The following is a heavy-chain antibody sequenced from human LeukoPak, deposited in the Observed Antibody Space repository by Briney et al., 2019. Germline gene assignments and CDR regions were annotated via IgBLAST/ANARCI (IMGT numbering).Heavy chain of an antibody. J-gene: IGHJ4*02. D-gene: IGHD3-9*01. CDR1: GYSFTSYW. CDR2: IYPGDSDT. CDR3: ARLPRYDILTGYYLSPPDY. Sequence: PGESLKISCKGSGYSFTSYWIGWVRQMPGKGLEWMGIIYPGDSDTRYSPSFQGQVTISADKSISTAYLQWSSLKASDTAMYYCARLPRYDILTGYYLSPPDYWGQGTLVTVSS. V-gene: IGHV5-51*01.